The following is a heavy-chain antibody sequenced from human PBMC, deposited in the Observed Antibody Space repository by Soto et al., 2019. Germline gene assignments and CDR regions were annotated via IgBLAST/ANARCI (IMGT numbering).Heavy chain of an antibody. CDR1: GGTFSSYT. D-gene: IGHD6-19*01. CDR3: ARARLVRVYYYYGMDC. J-gene: IGHJ6*02. V-gene: IGHV1-69*02. CDR2: IIPILGIA. Sequence: SVKVSCKASGGTFSSYTISWVRQAPGQGLEWMGRIIPILGIANYAQKFQGRVTITADKSTSTAYMELSSLRSEDTAVYYCARARLVRVYYYYGMDCWGQGTTVTVSS.